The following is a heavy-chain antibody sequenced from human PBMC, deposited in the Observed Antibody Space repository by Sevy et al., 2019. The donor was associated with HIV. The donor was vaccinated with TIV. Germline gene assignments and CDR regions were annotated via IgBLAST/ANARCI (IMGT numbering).Heavy chain of an antibody. V-gene: IGHV3-23*01. CDR3: AKDPRSYHSSSWYYFDY. D-gene: IGHD6-13*01. CDR1: GFTFSSYA. CDR2: ISGSGGST. Sequence: GGSLRLSCAASGFTFSSYAMSWVRQAPGKGLEWVSAISGSGGSTYYADSVKGRFTISRDNSKNTLYLQMNSLRAEDTAVCYCAKDPRSYHSSSWYYFDYWGQGTLVTVSS. J-gene: IGHJ4*02.